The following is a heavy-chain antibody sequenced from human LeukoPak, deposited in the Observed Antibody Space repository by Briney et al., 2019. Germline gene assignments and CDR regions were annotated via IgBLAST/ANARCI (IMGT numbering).Heavy chain of an antibody. CDR3: AKDLGDGYASDY. CDR1: GFTFSSYG. D-gene: IGHD5-24*01. Sequence: GGSLRLSCAASGFTFSSYGMHWVRQAPGKGLEWVAFIRYDGSNKYYADSVKGRFTISRDNSKNTLYLRMNSLRAEDTAVYYCAKDLGDGYASDYWGQGTLVTVSS. J-gene: IGHJ4*02. V-gene: IGHV3-30*02. CDR2: IRYDGSNK.